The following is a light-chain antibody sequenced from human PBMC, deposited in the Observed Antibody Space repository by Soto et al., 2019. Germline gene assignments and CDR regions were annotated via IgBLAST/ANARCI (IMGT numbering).Light chain of an antibody. J-gene: IGKJ2*01. CDR3: QHYGGSASYT. CDR1: QSFSSSY. CDR2: GAS. V-gene: IGKV3-20*01. Sequence: EIVLTQSPGTLSLSPGERATLSCRASQSFSSSYLAWYQQKPGQAPRLLIYGASNRATGIPDRFSGSASGTDFTLTISRLEPEDFAVYYCQHYGGSASYTLGQGTKVEIK.